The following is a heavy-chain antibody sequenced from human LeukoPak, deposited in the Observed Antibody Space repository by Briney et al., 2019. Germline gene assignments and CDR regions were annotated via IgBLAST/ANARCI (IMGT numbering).Heavy chain of an antibody. D-gene: IGHD6-13*01. Sequence: GASVKVSCKASGGTFSTYAVNWVRQAPGQGLEWMGRIIPLFGTANYAQKLQGRVTMTTDTPTSTAYMELRSLRSDDTAVYYCARDEYRVYNPWGQGTLVTVSS. V-gene: IGHV1-69*05. CDR2: IIPLFGTA. CDR1: GGTFSTYA. J-gene: IGHJ5*02. CDR3: ARDEYRVYNP.